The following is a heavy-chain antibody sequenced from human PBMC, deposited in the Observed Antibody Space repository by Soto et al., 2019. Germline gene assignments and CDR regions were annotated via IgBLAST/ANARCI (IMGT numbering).Heavy chain of an antibody. J-gene: IGHJ5*02. CDR3: ARAGWFGELLGWFDP. CDR2: IYYSGST. CDR1: GGSISSSSYY. D-gene: IGHD3-10*01. Sequence: SETLSLTCTVSGGSISSSSYYWGWISQPPGKGLEWIGYIYYSGSTNYNPSLKSRVTISVDTSKNQFSLKLSSVTAADTAVYYCARAGWFGELLGWFDPWGQGTLVTVSS. V-gene: IGHV4-61*05.